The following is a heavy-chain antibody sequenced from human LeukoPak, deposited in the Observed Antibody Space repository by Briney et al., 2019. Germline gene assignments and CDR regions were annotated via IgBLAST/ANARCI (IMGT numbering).Heavy chain of an antibody. J-gene: IGHJ4*02. V-gene: IGHV5-51*01. Sequence: GESLKISCKGSGYSFTSYWLGWVRQMPGKGLEWMGIIYPGDSDTRYSPSFQGQVTISADKSISTAYLQWSSLKASDTAMYYCARQGYYGASPYYFDYWGQGTLVTVSS. CDR2: IYPGDSDT. D-gene: IGHD3-3*01. CDR1: GYSFTSYW. CDR3: ARQGYYGASPYYFDY.